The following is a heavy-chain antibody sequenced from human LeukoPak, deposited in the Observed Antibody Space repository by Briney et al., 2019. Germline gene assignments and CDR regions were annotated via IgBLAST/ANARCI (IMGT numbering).Heavy chain of an antibody. Sequence: GASVKVSCTASGGTFSSYAISWVRQAPGQGLEWMGGIIPIFGTANYAQKFQGRVTITADESTSTAYMELSSLRSEDTAVYYCARDRQAAPGGNMEYWGQGTLVTVS. D-gene: IGHD4-23*01. V-gene: IGHV1-69*01. CDR1: GGTFSSYA. CDR3: ARDRQAAPGGNMEY. J-gene: IGHJ4*02. CDR2: IIPIFGTA.